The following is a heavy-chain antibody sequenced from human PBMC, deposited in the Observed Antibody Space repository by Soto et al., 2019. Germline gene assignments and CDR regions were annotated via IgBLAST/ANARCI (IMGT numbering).Heavy chain of an antibody. CDR2: IWYDGSNK. Sequence: QVQLVESGGGVVQPGRSLRLSCAASGFTFSSYGMHWVRQAPGKGLEWVAVIWYDGSNKYYADSVKGRFTISRDNSKNTLYLQMNSLRAEDTAVYYCARGEDDYGWGSYRPPAFDYWGQGTLVTVSS. J-gene: IGHJ4*02. CDR1: GFTFSSYG. V-gene: IGHV3-33*01. CDR3: ARGEDDYGWGSYRPPAFDY. D-gene: IGHD3-16*02.